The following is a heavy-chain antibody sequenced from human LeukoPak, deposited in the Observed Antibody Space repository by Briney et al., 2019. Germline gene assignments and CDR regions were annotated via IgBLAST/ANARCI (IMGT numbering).Heavy chain of an antibody. J-gene: IGHJ4*02. CDR2: INPSGGST. CDR3: ARDSADYGDYDY. Sequence: ASVKVSCKASGYTFTSYFMHWVRQAPGQGLDWMGIINPSGGSTSYSQKFQGRVTMTRDTSTSTVYMELSSLRSEDTAVYYCARDSADYGDYDYWGQGTLVTVSS. D-gene: IGHD4-17*01. V-gene: IGHV1-46*01. CDR1: GYTFTSYF.